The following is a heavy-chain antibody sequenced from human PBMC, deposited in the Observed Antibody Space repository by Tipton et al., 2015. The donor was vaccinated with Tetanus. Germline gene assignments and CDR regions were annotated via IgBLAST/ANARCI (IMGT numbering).Heavy chain of an antibody. CDR3: ARGVDRAKAGTD. J-gene: IGHJ4*02. CDR1: GGSISSSSYY. Sequence: TLSLTCTVSGGSISSSSYYWGWIRQPPGKGLEWIGSIYYSGSTYYNPSLKSRVTISVDTSKNQFSLKLSSVTAADTAVYYCARGVDRAKAGTDWGQGTLVTVSS. CDR2: IYYSGST. D-gene: IGHD5-18*01. V-gene: IGHV4-39*01.